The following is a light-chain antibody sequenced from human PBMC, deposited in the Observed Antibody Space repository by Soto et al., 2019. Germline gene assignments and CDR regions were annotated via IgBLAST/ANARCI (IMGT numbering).Light chain of an antibody. CDR1: SSNIGSNF. CDR3: AAWDDSLSGHVV. J-gene: IGLJ2*01. V-gene: IGLV1-47*01. CDR2: RND. Sequence: QAVVTQPPSASGTPGQSVTISCSGSSSNIGSNFVYWYQQLPGTAPKLLIYRNDQRPSGVPDRFSGSKSDTSASLAISGLRSEDEADYYCAAWDDSLSGHVVFGGGTKLTVL.